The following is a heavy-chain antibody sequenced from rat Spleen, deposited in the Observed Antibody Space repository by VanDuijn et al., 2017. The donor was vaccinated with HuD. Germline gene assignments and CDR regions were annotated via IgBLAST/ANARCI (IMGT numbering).Heavy chain of an antibody. CDR1: GFTFSNYG. Sequence: EVQLVESGGGLVQPGRSLKLSCAASGFTFSNYGMAWVRQAPTKGLEWVATISYDGSITYYRDSVKGRFTISRDYAKSTLYLQMDSLRSEDTATYYCARHIAMMNIMDAWGQGASVTVSS. CDR2: ISYDGSIT. CDR3: ARHIAMMNIMDA. D-gene: IGHD1-12*01. J-gene: IGHJ4*01. V-gene: IGHV5-29*01.